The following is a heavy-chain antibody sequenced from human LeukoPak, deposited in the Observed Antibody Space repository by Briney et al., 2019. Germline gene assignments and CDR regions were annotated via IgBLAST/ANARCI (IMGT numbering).Heavy chain of an antibody. Sequence: GGSLRLSCAASGFTFSNAWMSWVRQAPGKGLEWVGRIKTRTDGGTTDYAAPVNGRFTLSRDDSKNTLYLQMNSLRTEDTAVYYCIADPPNSYYAMDVWGQGTTVTVSS. CDR1: GFTFSNAW. J-gene: IGHJ6*02. V-gene: IGHV3-15*01. CDR3: IADPPNSYYAMDV. CDR2: IKTRTDGGTT.